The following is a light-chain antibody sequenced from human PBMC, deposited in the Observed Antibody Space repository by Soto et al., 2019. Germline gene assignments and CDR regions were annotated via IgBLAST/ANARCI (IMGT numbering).Light chain of an antibody. CDR1: QSVSSSY. CDR3: QQYGSSPRVT. Sequence: EIVWTQSPGTLSLSPGERATLSCRASQSVSSSYLAWYQQKPGQAPRLLIYGASSRATGIPDRFSGSGSGTDFTLTISRLEPEDVAVYYCQQYGSSPRVTFGGGTKVEIK. J-gene: IGKJ4*01. CDR2: GAS. V-gene: IGKV3-20*01.